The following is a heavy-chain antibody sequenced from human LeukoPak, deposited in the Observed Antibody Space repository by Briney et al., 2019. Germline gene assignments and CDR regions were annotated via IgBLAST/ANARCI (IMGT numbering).Heavy chain of an antibody. V-gene: IGHV1-18*01. CDR2: ISINRGNT. CDR3: ARDVGITVADSFDP. Sequence: GASVKVSCKASGYISTNYGISWVRQAPGQGVEWIGWISINRGNTNYAQKFQGRVSMTTDTSASTAYMELRGLRSDDTAMYYCARDVGITVADSFDPWGQGTLVTVSS. D-gene: IGHD6-19*01. CDR1: GYISTNYG. J-gene: IGHJ5*02.